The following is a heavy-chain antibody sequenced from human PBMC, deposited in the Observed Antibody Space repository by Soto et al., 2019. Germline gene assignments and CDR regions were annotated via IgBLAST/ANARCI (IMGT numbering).Heavy chain of an antibody. J-gene: IGHJ5*02. CDR1: GYSFTNND. D-gene: IGHD3-16*01. CDR3: ARMETFGSLNWFDP. Sequence: GASVKVSCKASGYSFTNNDVSWVRQATGQGLEWMGWMNPGSGDTGYAQKFQGRVTMTRGISIATAYMELSSLRSDDTAIYYCARMETFGSLNWFDPWGQGTLVTVS. CDR2: MNPGSGDT. V-gene: IGHV1-8*01.